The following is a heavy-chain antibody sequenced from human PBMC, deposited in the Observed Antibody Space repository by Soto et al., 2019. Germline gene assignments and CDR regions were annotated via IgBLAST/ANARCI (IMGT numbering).Heavy chain of an antibody. CDR3: ARAPKIVVVRYQHYAIAV. D-gene: IGHD3-22*01. Sequence: SETLSLTCTFNGGSFSGYYCNRNHHHPGNGLEWSGEINHSGSNSYNPSLKSRVTISVDTSKNQFSLKLSSVTAADTAVYYCARAPKIVVVRYQHYAIAVLCPGTTLTV. J-gene: IGHJ6*02. CDR1: GGSFSGYY. V-gene: IGHV4-34*01. CDR2: INHSGSN.